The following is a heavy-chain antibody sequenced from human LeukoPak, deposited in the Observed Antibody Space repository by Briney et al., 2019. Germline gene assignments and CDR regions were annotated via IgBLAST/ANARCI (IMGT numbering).Heavy chain of an antibody. CDR2: ISAYNGNS. CDR1: GYTFTSYG. D-gene: IGHD1-1*01. V-gene: IGHV1-18*01. CDR3: AREAQQLVTIYFDY. J-gene: IGHJ4*02. Sequence: ASVKVSCKASGYTFTSYGISWVRQAPGQGLELMGWISAYNGNSYYAQNLQGRVTMTTDTSTSTAYMELRSLRSDDTAVYYCAREAQQLVTIYFDYWGQGNLVTVSS.